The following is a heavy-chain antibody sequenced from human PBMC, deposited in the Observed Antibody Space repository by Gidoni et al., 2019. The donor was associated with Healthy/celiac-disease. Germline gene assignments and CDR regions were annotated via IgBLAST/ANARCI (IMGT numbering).Heavy chain of an antibody. CDR1: GFTFSSYE. Sequence: EVQLVESGGGFVQPGGSLRLSCAASGFTFSSYEMNWVRQAPGKGLEWVSYISSSGSTIYYADSVKGRFTISRDNAKNSLYLQMNSLRAEDTAVYYCAVIAAAGSLDSVDYWGQGTLVTVSS. D-gene: IGHD6-13*01. CDR3: AVIAAAGSLDSVDY. J-gene: IGHJ4*02. CDR2: ISSSGSTI. V-gene: IGHV3-48*03.